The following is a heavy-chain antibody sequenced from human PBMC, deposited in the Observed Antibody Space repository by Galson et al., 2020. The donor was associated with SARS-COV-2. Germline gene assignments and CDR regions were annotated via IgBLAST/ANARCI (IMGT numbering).Heavy chain of an antibody. Sequence: GGSLRLSCAASGFTFSDHYMDWVRQAPGKGLEWVGRTRNKANSYTTEYAASVKGRFTISRDDSKNSLYLQMNSLKTEDTAVYYCAREAGYSYGQVYYYYGMDVWGQGTTVTVSS. CDR1: GFTFSDHY. CDR2: TRNKANSYTT. CDR3: AREAGYSYGQVYYYYGMDV. V-gene: IGHV3-72*01. D-gene: IGHD5-18*01. J-gene: IGHJ6*02.